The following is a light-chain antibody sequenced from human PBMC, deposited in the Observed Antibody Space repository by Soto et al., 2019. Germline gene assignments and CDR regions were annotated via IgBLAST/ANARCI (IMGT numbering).Light chain of an antibody. CDR1: QSVSSY. CDR2: DAS. CDR3: QQYGSXPST. Sequence: GERATLSCRSSQSVSSYLAWYKQKPGQAPRILIYDASNSATGIPARFSGSGSGTYFTLTISSLEPEDFAVYYCQQYGSXPSTCGQGTKV. J-gene: IGKJ1*01. V-gene: IGKV3-11*01.